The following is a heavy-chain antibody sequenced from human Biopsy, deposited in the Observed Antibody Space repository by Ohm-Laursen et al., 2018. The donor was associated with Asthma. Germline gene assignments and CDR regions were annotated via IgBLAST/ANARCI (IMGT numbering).Heavy chain of an antibody. D-gene: IGHD3-22*01. J-gene: IGHJ4*01. Sequence: SLRLSCTATGFSFDDCAMHWVRQAPGKGLEWVSSISWNSGNIDYADSVKGRFTISRDNAKNSLYLQMQSLRPEDTAFYYCAKSADYYDSTDYLDFWGRGTLVTVSS. CDR1: GFSFDDCA. CDR2: ISWNSGNI. CDR3: AKSADYYDSTDYLDF. V-gene: IGHV3-9*01.